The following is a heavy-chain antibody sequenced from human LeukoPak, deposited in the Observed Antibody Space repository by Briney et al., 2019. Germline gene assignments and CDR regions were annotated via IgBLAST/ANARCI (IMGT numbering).Heavy chain of an antibody. CDR3: ASGDNDPLFDY. V-gene: IGHV4-31*03. CDR2: IYYSGST. D-gene: IGHD1-1*01. CDR1: GGSISSGGYY. Sequence: PSETLSLTCTVSGGSISSGGYYWSWIRQHPGKGLEWIWSIYYSGSTNYNPSLQGRVTISLDTSRNQFSLKLSSVTAADTAVYYCASGDNDPLFDYWGQGTLVTVSS. J-gene: IGHJ4*02.